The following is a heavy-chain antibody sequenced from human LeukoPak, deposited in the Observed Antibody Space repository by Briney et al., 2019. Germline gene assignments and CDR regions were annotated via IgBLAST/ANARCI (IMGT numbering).Heavy chain of an antibody. CDR2: MNPNSGNT. Sequence: ASVKVSCKASGYTFTGYYMHWVRQATGQGLEWMGWMNPNSGNTGYAQKFQGRVTMTRNTSISTAYMELSSLRSEDTAVYYCARSPKIGPRSRQYGSGSYMDVWGKGTTVTISS. CDR1: GYTFTGYY. V-gene: IGHV1-8*02. J-gene: IGHJ6*04. CDR3: ARSPKIGPRSRQYGSGSYMDV. D-gene: IGHD3-10*01.